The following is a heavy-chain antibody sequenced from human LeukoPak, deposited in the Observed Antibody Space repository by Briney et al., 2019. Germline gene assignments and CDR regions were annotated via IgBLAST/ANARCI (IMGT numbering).Heavy chain of an antibody. Sequence: PGGSLRLSCAASGFTFSSYAMSWVRQAPGKGLEWVSYISSSGSTIYYADSVKGRFTISRDNAKNSLYLQMNSLRAEDTAVYYCARDTSHHPPGIAVAGTFSVYYMDVWGKGTTVTISS. CDR1: GFTFSSYA. D-gene: IGHD6-19*01. J-gene: IGHJ6*03. V-gene: IGHV3-48*03. CDR2: ISSSGSTI. CDR3: ARDTSHHPPGIAVAGTFSVYYMDV.